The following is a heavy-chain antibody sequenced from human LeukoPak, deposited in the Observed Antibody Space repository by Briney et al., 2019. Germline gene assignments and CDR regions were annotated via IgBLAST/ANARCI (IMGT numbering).Heavy chain of an antibody. CDR2: IIPILGIA. CDR3: ARGEEWYYDILTGYYNVMDLDY. D-gene: IGHD3-9*01. J-gene: IGHJ4*02. V-gene: IGHV1-69*04. Sequence: SVKVSCKASGYTFTGYYMHWVRQAPGQGLEWMGRIIPILGIANYAQKFQGRVTITADKSTSTAYMELSSLRSEDTAVYYCARGEEWYYDILTGYYNVMDLDYWGQGTLVTVSS. CDR1: GYTFTGYY.